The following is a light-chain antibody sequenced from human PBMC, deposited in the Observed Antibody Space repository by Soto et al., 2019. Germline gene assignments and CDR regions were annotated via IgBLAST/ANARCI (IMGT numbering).Light chain of an antibody. Sequence: EIVLTQSPGTLSLSPGERATLSCRASQSVSNNYLAWYQRKPGQAPRLLIYGASSRATGIPGRFSGSGSGTDFTLTITRLEPEDCAVYYCQQYGSSPPTFGQGTKVEIK. J-gene: IGKJ1*01. CDR1: QSVSNNY. CDR2: GAS. CDR3: QQYGSSPPT. V-gene: IGKV3-20*01.